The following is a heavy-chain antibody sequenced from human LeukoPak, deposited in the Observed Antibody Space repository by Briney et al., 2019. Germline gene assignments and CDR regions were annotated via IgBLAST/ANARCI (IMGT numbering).Heavy chain of an antibody. CDR3: ARARRGYFDWLLWY. D-gene: IGHD3-9*01. CDR2: INPDSGGT. CDR1: GYTFTGYY. J-gene: IGHJ4*02. Sequence: ASVKVSCKASGYTFTGYYMHWVRQAPGQGLEWMGWINPDSGGTIYAQNFQGRVTMTRDTSISTAYMELSSLRSEDTAVYYCARARRGYFDWLLWYWGQGTLVTVSS. V-gene: IGHV1-2*02.